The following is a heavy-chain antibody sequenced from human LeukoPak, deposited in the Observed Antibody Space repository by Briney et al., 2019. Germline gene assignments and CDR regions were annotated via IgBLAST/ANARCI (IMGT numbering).Heavy chain of an antibody. Sequence: ASVKVSCKAFGGSFSSEAISWVRQAPGQGLEWMGGIIPVFGTANYAQKFQGRVTITTDESTSTAYMEVSSLRSEDTAVYYCGRKAGDCGGGSCYSIDYWGQGTLVTVSS. J-gene: IGHJ4*02. D-gene: IGHD2-15*01. CDR1: GGSFSSEA. V-gene: IGHV1-69*05. CDR3: GRKAGDCGGGSCYSIDY. CDR2: IIPVFGTA.